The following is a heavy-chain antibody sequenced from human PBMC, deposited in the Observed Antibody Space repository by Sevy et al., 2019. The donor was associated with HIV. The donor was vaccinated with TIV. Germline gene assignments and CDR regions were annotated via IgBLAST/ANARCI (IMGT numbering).Heavy chain of an antibody. CDR3: VRDSGSYSLFDY. J-gene: IGHJ4*02. Sequence: GGSLRLSCTASRFTFSKSWMHWVRQVPGKGLQWVSRVMTDGSGTIYADSVKGRFIISRDNAKNTVYLQMNSLRAEDTAVYFCVRDSGSYSLFDYWGQGTLVTVSS. V-gene: IGHV3-74*01. D-gene: IGHD3-10*01. CDR1: RFTFSKSW. CDR2: VMTDGSGT.